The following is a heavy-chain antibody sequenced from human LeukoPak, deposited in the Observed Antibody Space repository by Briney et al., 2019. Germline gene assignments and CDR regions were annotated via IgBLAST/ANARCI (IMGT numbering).Heavy chain of an antibody. CDR3: ARGCSTTMCPADY. J-gene: IGHJ4*02. CDR2: MNSDGSST. D-gene: IGHD2-2*01. Sequence: QPGGSLRLSCAASGFTPSSYWMHWVRQAPGKGLVWVSVMNSDGSSTTYADSVKGRFTISRDNAENTLYLQMNSLRAEDTAVYYCARGCSTTMCPADYWGQGTLVTVSS. V-gene: IGHV3-74*01. CDR1: GFTPSSYW.